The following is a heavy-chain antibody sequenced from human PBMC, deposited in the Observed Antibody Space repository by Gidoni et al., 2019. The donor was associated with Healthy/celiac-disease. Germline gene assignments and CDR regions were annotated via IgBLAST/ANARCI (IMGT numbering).Heavy chain of an antibody. Sequence: EVQLVESGGGVVRPGGSLRLSCAASGLAFDEYGMSWVRQAPGKGLEWVSGINWNGGSTGYADSLKGRFTITRDNAKNSLYLQMNSLRAEDTALYYCARRGRWFGEFKYYFDYWGQGTLVTVSS. CDR2: INWNGGST. V-gene: IGHV3-20*04. CDR3: ARRGRWFGEFKYYFDY. D-gene: IGHD3-10*01. CDR1: GLAFDEYG. J-gene: IGHJ4*02.